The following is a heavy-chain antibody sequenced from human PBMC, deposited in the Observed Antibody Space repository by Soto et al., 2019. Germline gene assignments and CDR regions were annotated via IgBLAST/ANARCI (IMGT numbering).Heavy chain of an antibody. CDR2: FGSGGNT. CDR3: VGGSPRVGCLDV. Sequence: PXRSIRLPCVACGFSPIDYDMHWVRQRAGRGREWGSSFGSGGNTYYADSAKGRFIISRENADNYLHLHMDSLNFGDAAFFYCVGGSPRVGCLDVWGRGTTFT. J-gene: IGHJ6*01. CDR1: GFSPIDYD. D-gene: IGHD3-10*01. V-gene: IGHV3-13*01.